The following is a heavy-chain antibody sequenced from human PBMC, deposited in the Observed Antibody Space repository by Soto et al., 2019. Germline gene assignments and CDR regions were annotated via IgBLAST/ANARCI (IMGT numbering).Heavy chain of an antibody. CDR1: GYTFISYG. D-gene: IGHD3-10*01. V-gene: IGHV1-18*01. CDR3: ARDRIRGVRYYYYGMDV. CDR2: ISAYNGNT. Sequence: ASVKVSCKASGYTFISYGISWVRQAPGQGLEWMGWISAYNGNTNYAQKLQGRVTMTTDTSTSTAYMELRSLRSDDTAVYYCARDRIRGVRYYYYGMDVWGQGTTVTVSS. J-gene: IGHJ6*02.